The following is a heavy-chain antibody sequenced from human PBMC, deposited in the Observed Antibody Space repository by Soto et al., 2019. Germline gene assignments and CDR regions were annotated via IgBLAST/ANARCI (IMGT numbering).Heavy chain of an antibody. CDR1: GFTFDDYA. V-gene: IGHV3-9*01. D-gene: IGHD1-1*01. CDR3: AKEQTGTGVFDY. CDR2: ISWNSGSI. Sequence: GGSLRLSCAASGFTFDDYAMHWVRQAPGKGLEWVSGISWNSGSIGYADSVKGRFTISRDNAKNSLYLQMNSLRAEDTALYYCAKEQTGTGVFDYWGQGTLVTVSS. J-gene: IGHJ4*02.